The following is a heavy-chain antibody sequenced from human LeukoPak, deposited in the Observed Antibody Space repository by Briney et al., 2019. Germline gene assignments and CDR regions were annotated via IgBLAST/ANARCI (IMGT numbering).Heavy chain of an antibody. V-gene: IGHV3-43D*03. Sequence: GCLRLSRAASRFTSSDYAMHCVRQAPGKGLGWVSLISWDGSSTYYAASVKGRFTISRDNSKSSLYLQMNSLRAEDPALYYCAKDNDSSGYYLDYWGQGTLVTVSS. CDR1: RFTSSDYA. CDR2: ISWDGSST. D-gene: IGHD3-22*01. J-gene: IGHJ4*02. CDR3: AKDNDSSGYYLDY.